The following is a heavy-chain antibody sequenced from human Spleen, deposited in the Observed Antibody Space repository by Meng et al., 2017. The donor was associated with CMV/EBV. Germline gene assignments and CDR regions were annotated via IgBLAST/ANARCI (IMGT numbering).Heavy chain of an antibody. D-gene: IGHD4-11*01. Sequence: ASGGTFSNFAISWVRQAPGQGVEWMGGIIPIFGKPNYAQRFQGRVTMTTDRSTSTAYMELRSLRSSDTAVYYCARVWDYSPRGYFDLWGRGTLVTVSS. J-gene: IGHJ2*01. CDR3: ARVWDYSPRGYFDL. CDR2: IIPIFGKP. CDR1: GGTFSNFA. V-gene: IGHV1-69*05.